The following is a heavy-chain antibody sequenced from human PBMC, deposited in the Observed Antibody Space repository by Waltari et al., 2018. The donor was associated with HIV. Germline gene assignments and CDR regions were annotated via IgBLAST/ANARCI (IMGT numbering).Heavy chain of an antibody. D-gene: IGHD4-4*01. CDR1: GYTFTGYY. CDR3: AREGARMTTMIYYYYGMDV. CDR2: INPNSGGT. J-gene: IGHJ6*02. V-gene: IGHV1-2*06. Sequence: QVPLVQSGAEVTKPGVSVNVSCKASGYTFTGYYMHWVPQAPGQGLEWMGRINPNSGGTNYAQQFQGRVTMTRDTSISTAYMELSRLRSDDTAVYYCAREGARMTTMIYYYYGMDVWGQGTTVTVSS.